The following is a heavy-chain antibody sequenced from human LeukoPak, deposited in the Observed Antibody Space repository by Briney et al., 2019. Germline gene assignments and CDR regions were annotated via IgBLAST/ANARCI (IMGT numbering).Heavy chain of an antibody. D-gene: IGHD2-21*02. CDR3: ARDYCNNPTCHTRVFDY. V-gene: IGHV1-18*01. Sequence: GASAKVSCKASGYTFTSYGISWVRQAPGQGLEWMGWISGYNGNTIYAQKLQGRVSMTTDTSTSTAYMDLRSLRSDDTAVYYCARDYCNNPTCHTRVFDYWGQGTLVTVSS. CDR2: ISGYNGNT. J-gene: IGHJ4*02. CDR1: GYTFTSYG.